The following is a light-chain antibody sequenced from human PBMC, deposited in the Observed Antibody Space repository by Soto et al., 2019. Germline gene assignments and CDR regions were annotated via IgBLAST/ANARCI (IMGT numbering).Light chain of an antibody. CDR3: QQYGSSPPT. Sequence: IVLTQSPGTLSLSPGERTTLSCRASQSISRYLAWYQQKPGQGPRLLIYGASSRATGTPDRFSGSGSGTDFTRTINRLEPEDFALYYCQQYGSSPPTLGQGTKVEIK. CDR1: QSISRY. V-gene: IGKV3-20*01. CDR2: GAS. J-gene: IGKJ1*01.